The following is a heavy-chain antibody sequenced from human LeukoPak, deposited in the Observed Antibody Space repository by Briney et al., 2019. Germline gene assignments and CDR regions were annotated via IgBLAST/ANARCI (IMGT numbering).Heavy chain of an antibody. CDR1: GGSFSGYY. J-gene: IGHJ4*02. CDR2: INHSGST. D-gene: IGHD3-3*02. V-gene: IGHV4-34*01. CDR3: ARAPGSVEFFAWLQRIFDY. Sequence: SETLSLACAVYGGSFSGYYWSWIRQPPGKGLEWIGEINHSGSTNYNPSLKSRVTISVDTSKNQFSLKLSSVTAADTAVYYCARAPGSVEFFAWLQRIFDYGGRGPLSPSP.